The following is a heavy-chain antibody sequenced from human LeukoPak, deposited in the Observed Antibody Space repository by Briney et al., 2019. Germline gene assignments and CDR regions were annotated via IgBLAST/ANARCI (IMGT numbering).Heavy chain of an antibody. CDR1: GYTFTGYY. D-gene: IGHD1-20*01. V-gene: IGHV1-69*13. Sequence: VASVKVSCKASGYTFTGYYMHWVRQAPGQGLEWMGGIIPIFGTANYAQKFQGRVTITADESTSTAYMELSSLRSEDTAVYYCATSYNWNLDWFDPWGQGTLVTVSS. CDR3: ATSYNWNLDWFDP. CDR2: IIPIFGTA. J-gene: IGHJ5*02.